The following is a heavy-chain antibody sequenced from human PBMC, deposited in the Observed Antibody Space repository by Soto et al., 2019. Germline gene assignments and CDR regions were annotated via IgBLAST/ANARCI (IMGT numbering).Heavy chain of an antibody. CDR2: IYYSGST. J-gene: IGHJ5*02. V-gene: IGHV4-39*01. D-gene: IGHD6-19*01. Sequence: SETLSLTCTVSGGSISSSSYYWGWIRQPPGKGLEWIGSIYYSGSTYYNPSLKSRVTISVDTSKNQFSLKLSSVTAADTAVYYCARQYSSGWFDWFDPWGQGTLVTVSS. CDR1: GGSISSSSYY. CDR3: ARQYSSGWFDWFDP.